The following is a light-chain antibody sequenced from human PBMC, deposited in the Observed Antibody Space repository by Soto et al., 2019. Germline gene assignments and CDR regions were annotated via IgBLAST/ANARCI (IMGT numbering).Light chain of an antibody. V-gene: IGKV3-20*01. CDR1: QSVRSSY. CDR3: QKYGNSPWT. J-gene: IGKJ1*01. Sequence: EIVLTQSPGTLSVSPGERATLSCSASQSVRSSYLAWYQQKTGQAPRLLIYGESSRATGIPDRLSGSESGTDLNLTISRLEPEDLAVYYCQKYGNSPWTCGQGTKVDIK. CDR2: GES.